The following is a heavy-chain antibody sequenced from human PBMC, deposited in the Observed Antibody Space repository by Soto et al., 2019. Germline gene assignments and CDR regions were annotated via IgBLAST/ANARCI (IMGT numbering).Heavy chain of an antibody. CDR1: GYTFTTYY. Sequence: QVQLVQSGVEVKKPGASVKVSCKASGYTFTTYYIHWVRQAPGQGLEWMGIINPSSGSTSSAQKFQGRVTMTRDTSTSTVYMELSSLRSDDTAVYYCSRAPFASGSGWYDYWGQGTLVTVSS. J-gene: IGHJ4*02. D-gene: IGHD6-19*01. V-gene: IGHV1-46*03. CDR2: INPSSGST. CDR3: SRAPFASGSGWYDY.